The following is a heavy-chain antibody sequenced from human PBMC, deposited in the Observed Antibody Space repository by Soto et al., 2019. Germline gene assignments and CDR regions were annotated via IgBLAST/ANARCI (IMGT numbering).Heavy chain of an antibody. J-gene: IGHJ2*01. CDR2: IRGDGSST. CDR3: ARVAVAAPRSWYFDL. D-gene: IGHD6-13*01. CDR1: GFTFSDYW. V-gene: IGHV3-74*01. Sequence: EVQLVESGGGLVQPGGSRRLSCAASGFTFSDYWMHWFRQAPGKGLVWVSRIRGDGSSTSHADSVKVRLTISRDNAKDTLYLQMNSLTVEDTAIYYCARVAVAAPRSWYFDLWGRGTLVTVSS.